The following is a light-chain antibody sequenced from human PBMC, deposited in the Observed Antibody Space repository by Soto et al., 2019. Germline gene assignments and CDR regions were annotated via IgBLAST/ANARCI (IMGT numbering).Light chain of an antibody. CDR1: HSNVGNNV. J-gene: IGLJ1*01. Sequence: QSVLTQTPSASGTPGQRVTISCSGGHSNVGNNVVHWYQQLPGTAPRRLIHSNNRRPSGVPDRFSGSKSGTSASLAINGLQSEDEADYYCASWDDTLNAYVFGAGTKVTVL. CDR2: SNN. CDR3: ASWDDTLNAYV. V-gene: IGLV1-44*01.